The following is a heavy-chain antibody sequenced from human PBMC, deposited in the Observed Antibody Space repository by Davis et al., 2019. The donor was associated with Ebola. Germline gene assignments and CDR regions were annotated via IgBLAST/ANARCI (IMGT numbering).Heavy chain of an antibody. CDR3: ARVEATYYYDSSGYYTDYYFDY. J-gene: IGHJ4*02. CDR2: INHSGST. V-gene: IGHV4-34*01. D-gene: IGHD3-22*01. Sequence: SQTLSLTCAVYGGSFSGYYWSWIRQPPGKGLEWIGEINHSGSTYYNPSLKSRVTISVDRSKNQFSLKLSSVTAADTAVYYCARVEATYYYDSSGYYTDYYFDYWGQGTLVTVSS. CDR1: GGSFSGYY.